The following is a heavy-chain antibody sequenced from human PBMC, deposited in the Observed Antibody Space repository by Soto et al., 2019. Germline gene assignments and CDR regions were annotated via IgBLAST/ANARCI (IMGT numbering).Heavy chain of an antibody. CDR3: TRSPFAGSDAFDI. Sequence: SVKVSCKASGYTFTFRYLHWVRQAPGQALEWMGWITPFKSDTNYAQKFQDRVTITRDRSVSTAYMELSNLRSDDTAMYYCTRSPFAGSDAFDIWGQGTMVTVSS. D-gene: IGHD1-1*01. V-gene: IGHV1-45*02. CDR1: GYTFTFRY. J-gene: IGHJ3*02. CDR2: ITPFKSDT.